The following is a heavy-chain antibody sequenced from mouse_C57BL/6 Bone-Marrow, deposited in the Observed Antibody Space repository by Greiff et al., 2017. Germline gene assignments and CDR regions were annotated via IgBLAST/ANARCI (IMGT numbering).Heavy chain of an antibody. V-gene: IGHV2-2*01. J-gene: IGHJ1*03. Sequence: VQRVESGPGLVQPSQSLSITCTVSGFSLTSYGVHWVRQSPGKGLEWLGVIWSGGSTDYNAAFISRLSISKDNSKSQVFFKMNSLQADDTAIYYCARRGYYYGSSHWYFDVWGTGTTVTVSS. CDR2: IWSGGST. D-gene: IGHD1-1*01. CDR1: GFSLTSYG. CDR3: ARRGYYYGSSHWYFDV.